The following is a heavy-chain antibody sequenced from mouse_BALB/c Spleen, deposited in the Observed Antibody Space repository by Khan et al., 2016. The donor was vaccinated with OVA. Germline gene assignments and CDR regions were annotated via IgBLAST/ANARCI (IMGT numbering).Heavy chain of an antibody. V-gene: IGHV1-20*02. J-gene: IGHJ2*01. CDR3: ARKNGSDFDY. Sequence: VQLQQSGPELVKPGASVKISCKASGYSFTGYFMNWVMQSHGKSLEWIGRINSHIGETFYNQRFKDKATLTVDESSSTAHMELRSLASEDSAVYFCARKNGSDFDYWGQGTTLTVSS. CDR1: GYSFTGYF. CDR2: INSHIGET. D-gene: IGHD1-1*01.